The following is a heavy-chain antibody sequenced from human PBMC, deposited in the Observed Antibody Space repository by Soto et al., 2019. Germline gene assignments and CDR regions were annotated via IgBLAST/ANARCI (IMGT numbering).Heavy chain of an antibody. Sequence: SETLSLTCTVSGGSITSNAYYWGWIRQPPGKGLEWLGYIYYSGSASYNPSLKSRVTMSVATSKNQFSLKLSSVTAADTAVYYCARRPKRGSYSWCFDYWGQGTLVTVSS. CDR3: ARRPKRGSYSWCFDY. CDR1: GGSITSNAYY. V-gene: IGHV4-39*01. J-gene: IGHJ4*02. D-gene: IGHD1-26*01. CDR2: IYYSGSA.